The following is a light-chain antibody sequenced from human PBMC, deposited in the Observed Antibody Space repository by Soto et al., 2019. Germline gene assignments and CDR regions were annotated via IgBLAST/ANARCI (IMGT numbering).Light chain of an antibody. V-gene: IGKV2-28*01. Sequence: DIVMTQSPLSLPVTPGEPASISCRSSQSLLHSNGYNYLDWYLQKPGQSPQLLIYLGSNRASGDPDRFRGRGSGTDFTLKISRVEAGDVRVYYFMQALQSPFTLGPGTKVDIK. CDR1: QSLLHSNGYNY. CDR3: MQALQSPFT. CDR2: LGS. J-gene: IGKJ3*01.